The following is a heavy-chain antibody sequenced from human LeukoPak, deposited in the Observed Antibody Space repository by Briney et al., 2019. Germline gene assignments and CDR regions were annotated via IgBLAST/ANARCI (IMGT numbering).Heavy chain of an antibody. V-gene: IGHV4-61*05. D-gene: IGHD3-22*01. CDR2: IYYSGST. CDR3: AGAPYYYDSSGYQNYLDY. J-gene: IGHJ4*02. Sequence: SETLSLTCTVSGGSISSSSYYWGWIRQPPGKGLEWIGYIYYSGSTNYNPSLKSRVTISVDTSKNQFSLKLSSVTAADTAVYYCAGAPYYYDSSGYQNYLDYWGQGTLVTVSS. CDR1: GGSISSSSYY.